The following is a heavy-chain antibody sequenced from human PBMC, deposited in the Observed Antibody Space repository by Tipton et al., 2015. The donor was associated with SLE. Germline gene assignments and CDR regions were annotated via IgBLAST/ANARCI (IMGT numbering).Heavy chain of an antibody. D-gene: IGHD3-3*01. J-gene: IGHJ4*02. CDR1: GGSISSYF. CDR2: ISYSGAT. Sequence: LSLTCTVSGGSISSYFWSWIRQPPGLGLEWIGHISYSGATNYNPSLKSRVTISVDTSNNQFSLKLTSVTATDTAVYYCARLGYAFWSRYADSWGQGTLVTVSS. CDR3: ARLGYAFWSRYADS. V-gene: IGHV4-59*08.